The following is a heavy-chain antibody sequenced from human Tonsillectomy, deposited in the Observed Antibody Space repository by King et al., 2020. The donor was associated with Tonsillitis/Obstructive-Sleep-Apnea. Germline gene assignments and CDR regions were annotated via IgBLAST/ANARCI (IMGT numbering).Heavy chain of an antibody. J-gene: IGHJ6*03. V-gene: IGHV4-34*01. CDR3: AIGDSEIVPAAKAYYYYMDV. D-gene: IGHD2-2*01. CDR2: INHSGST. CDR1: GGSFSGYY. Sequence: VQLQQWGAGLLKPSETLSLTCAVYGGSFSGYYWSWIRQPPGKGLEWIGEINHSGSTNYNPSLKSRVTISVDTPKNQFSLKLSSVTAAHTAVYYCAIGDSEIVPAAKAYYYYMDVWGKGTTVTVSS.